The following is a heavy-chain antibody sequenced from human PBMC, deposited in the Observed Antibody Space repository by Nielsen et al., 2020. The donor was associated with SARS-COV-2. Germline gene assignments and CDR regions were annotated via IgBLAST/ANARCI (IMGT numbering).Heavy chain of an antibody. D-gene: IGHD2-21*02. CDR2: ISYDGSNK. Sequence: GESLKISCAASGFTFSSYGMHWVRQALGKGLEWVAVISYDGSNKYYADSVKGRFTISRDNAKNSLYLQMNSLRAEDTAVYYCAKMSGGDSVDYWGQGTLVTVSS. J-gene: IGHJ4*02. V-gene: IGHV3-33*03. CDR1: GFTFSSYG. CDR3: AKMSGGDSVDY.